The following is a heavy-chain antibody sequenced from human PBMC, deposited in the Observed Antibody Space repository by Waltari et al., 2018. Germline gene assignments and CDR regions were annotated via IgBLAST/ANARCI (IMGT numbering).Heavy chain of an antibody. CDR1: GGSISSGSYY. J-gene: IGHJ4*02. CDR3: ASTHYYDSSGYYTSSDY. Sequence: QVQLQESGPGLVKPSQTLSLTCTVSGGSISSGSYYWSWIRQPAGKGLEWIGRIYTSGSTNYNPYLKSRVTISVDTSKNQFSLKLSSVTAADTAVYYCASTHYYDSSGYYTSSDYWGQGTLVTVSS. CDR2: IYTSGST. V-gene: IGHV4-61*02. D-gene: IGHD3-22*01.